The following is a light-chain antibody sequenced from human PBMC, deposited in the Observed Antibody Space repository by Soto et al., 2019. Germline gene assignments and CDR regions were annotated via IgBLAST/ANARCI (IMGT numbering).Light chain of an antibody. Sequence: QAVVTQEPSFSVSPGGTVTLTCGLSSGSVSTSYYPSWYQQTPGQAPRTLIYSTNTRSSGVPDRFSGSILGNKAALTITGAKADDESDYYCVLYMGSGISGVFGTGTKLTVL. CDR3: VLYMGSGISGV. CDR2: STN. J-gene: IGLJ1*01. V-gene: IGLV8-61*01. CDR1: SGSVSTSYY.